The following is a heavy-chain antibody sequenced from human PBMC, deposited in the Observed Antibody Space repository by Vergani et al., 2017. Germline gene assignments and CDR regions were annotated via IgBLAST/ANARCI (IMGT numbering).Heavy chain of an antibody. J-gene: IGHJ6*02. CDR1: GFTFSSSG. D-gene: IGHD2-15*01. V-gene: IGHV3-9*01. CDR3: AKEGSTSGVYYYGMDV. Sequence: VQLVESGGGVVQPGRSLRLSCAASGFTFSSSGMHWVRQAPGKGLEWVSGISWNSGSIGYADSVKGRFTISRDNAKNSLYLQMNSLRAEDTALYYCAKEGSTSGVYYYGMDVWGQGTTVTVSS. CDR2: ISWNSGSI.